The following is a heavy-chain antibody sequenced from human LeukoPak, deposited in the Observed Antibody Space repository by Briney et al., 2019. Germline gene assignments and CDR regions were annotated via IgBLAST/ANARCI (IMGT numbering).Heavy chain of an antibody. Sequence: PGGSLRLSCAASGFTFSDYYMNWIRQAPGKGLEWVSYIDSSGSSTYYADSVKGRFTISRDNPKNSLYLQMNSLRAEDTALYYCAKDMSYDSSGQAFDYWGQGTLVTVSS. J-gene: IGHJ4*02. CDR1: GFTFSDYY. V-gene: IGHV3-11*01. CDR3: AKDMSYDSSGQAFDY. CDR2: IDSSGSST. D-gene: IGHD3-22*01.